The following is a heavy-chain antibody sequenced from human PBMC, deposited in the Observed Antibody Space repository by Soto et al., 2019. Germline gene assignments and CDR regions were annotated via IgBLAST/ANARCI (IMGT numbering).Heavy chain of an antibody. V-gene: IGHV4-4*02. D-gene: IGHD6-19*01. Sequence: TSETLSLTCAVSGGSISSSNWWSWVRQPPGKGLEWIGEIYHSGSTNYNPSLKSRVTISVDKSKNQFSLKLSSVTAADTAVYYCARVSVAGTRFDYWGQGTLVTVSS. J-gene: IGHJ4*02. CDR1: GGSISSSNW. CDR2: IYHSGST. CDR3: ARVSVAGTRFDY.